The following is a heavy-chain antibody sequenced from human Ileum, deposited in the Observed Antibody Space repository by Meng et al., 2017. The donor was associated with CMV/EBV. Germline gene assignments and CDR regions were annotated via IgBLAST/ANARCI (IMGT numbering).Heavy chain of an antibody. CDR2: TFYRSKWYY. CDR1: GDSVYTIYAA. CDR3: ARDIYYFDS. V-gene: IGHV6-1*01. Sequence: LRLSCAISGDSVYTIYAAWNWIRQSPSGGLEWLGRTFYRSKWYYDYAVSVKSRIIINPDTSKNQFSLHLNSVTPEDTAVYYCARDIYYFDSWGQGTLVTVSS. J-gene: IGHJ4*02. D-gene: IGHD2-21*01.